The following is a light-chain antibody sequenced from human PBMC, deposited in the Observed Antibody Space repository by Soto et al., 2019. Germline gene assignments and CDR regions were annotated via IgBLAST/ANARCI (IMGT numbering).Light chain of an antibody. CDR3: CSYAGSYFYV. CDR1: SSDVGGYNY. Sequence: QSVLTQSASVSGSPGQSVTISCTGTSSDVGGYNYVSWYQQHPGKAPKLMIYDVSKRPSGVPDRFSGSKSGNTASLTISGLQAEDEADYYCCSYAGSYFYVFGTGTKVTVL. CDR2: DVS. J-gene: IGLJ1*01. V-gene: IGLV2-11*01.